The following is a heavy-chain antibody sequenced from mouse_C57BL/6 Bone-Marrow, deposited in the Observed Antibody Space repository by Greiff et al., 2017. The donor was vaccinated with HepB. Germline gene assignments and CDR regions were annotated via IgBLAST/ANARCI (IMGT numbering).Heavy chain of an antibody. D-gene: IGHD2-5*01. Sequence: VKLQQSGAELARPGASVKLSCKASGYTFTSYGISWVKQRTGQGLEWIGEIYPRSGNTYYNEKFKGKATLTADKSSSTAYMELRSLTSEDSAVYFCARRAYYSTPLAMDYWGQGTSVTVSS. CDR3: ARRAYYSTPLAMDY. CDR2: IYPRSGNT. CDR1: GYTFTSYG. J-gene: IGHJ4*01. V-gene: IGHV1-81*01.